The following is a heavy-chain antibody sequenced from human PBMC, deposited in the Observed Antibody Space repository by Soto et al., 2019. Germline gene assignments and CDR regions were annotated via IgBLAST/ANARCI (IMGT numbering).Heavy chain of an antibody. CDR3: ARPAYQLPYSSYYFDY. CDR1: GFTFSSYG. CDR2: IWYDGSNK. J-gene: IGHJ4*02. V-gene: IGHV3-33*01. Sequence: GGSLRLSCAASGFTFSSYGMHWVRQAPGKGLEWVAVIWYDGSNKYYADSVKGRFTISRDNSKNTLYLQMNSLRAEDTAVYYCARPAYQLPYSSYYFDYWGQGTLVTVS. D-gene: IGHD2-2*01.